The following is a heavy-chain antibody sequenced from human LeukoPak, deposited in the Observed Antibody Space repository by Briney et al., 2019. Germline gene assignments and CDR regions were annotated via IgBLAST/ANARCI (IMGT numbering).Heavy chain of an antibody. D-gene: IGHD4-11*01. Sequence: SETLSLTCTVSGGCISSYYWSWFRQPPGKGLEWIGYIYYSGSTDYNPSLKSRVTISVDTSKNQFSLKLSSLTAADTAVYYCAREGVTKYYFDYWGQGTLVTVSS. CDR3: AREGVTKYYFDY. J-gene: IGHJ4*02. CDR2: IYYSGST. CDR1: GGCISSYY. V-gene: IGHV4-59*01.